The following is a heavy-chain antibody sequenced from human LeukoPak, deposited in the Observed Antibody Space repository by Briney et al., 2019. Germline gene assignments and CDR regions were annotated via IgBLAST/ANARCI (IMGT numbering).Heavy chain of an antibody. CDR2: ISSSSTYI. V-gene: IGHV3-21*01. J-gene: IGHJ4*02. Sequence: PGGSLRLSCAASGFTFNSYSMNWVRQAPGKALEWVSSISSSSTYIHYADSVKGRFTISRDNGKRSLYLQMNSLRAEDTAVYYCARDPPYCSGDNCYFDSWGQGTLVTVSS. CDR1: GFTFNSYS. D-gene: IGHD2-15*01. CDR3: ARDPPYCSGDNCYFDS.